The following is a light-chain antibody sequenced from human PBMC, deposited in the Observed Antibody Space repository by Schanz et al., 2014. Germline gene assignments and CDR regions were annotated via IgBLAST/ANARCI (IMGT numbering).Light chain of an antibody. CDR2: GAS. V-gene: IGKV3-20*01. J-gene: IGKJ1*01. Sequence: EIVLTQSPGTLSLSPGERVTLSCRASQTVSNNYLAWYQQKPGQAPSLLIYGASSRATGIPDRFSGSGSGTDFTLTISRLEPEDFAVYYCQQYGSSSAFGQGTKVEIK. CDR1: QTVSNNY. CDR3: QQYGSSSA.